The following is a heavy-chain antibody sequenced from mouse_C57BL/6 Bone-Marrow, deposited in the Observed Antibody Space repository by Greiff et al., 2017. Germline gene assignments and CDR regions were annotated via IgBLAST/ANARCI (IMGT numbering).Heavy chain of an antibody. CDR1: GFNIKDDY. J-gene: IGHJ2*01. CDR3: TTYYYGKRYFDY. D-gene: IGHD2-1*01. Sequence: EVQLQQSGAELVRPGASVKLSCTASGFNIKDDYMHWVKQRPEQGLEWIGWIDPENGDTEYASKFQGKATITADTSSNTAYLQLSSLTSDDTAVYYCTTYYYGKRYFDYWGQGTTLTVSS. V-gene: IGHV14-4*01. CDR2: IDPENGDT.